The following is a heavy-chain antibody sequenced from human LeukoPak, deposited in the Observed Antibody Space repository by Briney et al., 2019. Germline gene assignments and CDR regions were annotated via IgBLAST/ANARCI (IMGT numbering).Heavy chain of an antibody. CDR3: ARGNDYGFDY. CDR1: GFTFSSYG. D-gene: IGHD4/OR15-4a*01. J-gene: IGHJ4*02. CDR2: IRITTTT. V-gene: IGHV3-48*02. Sequence: GGSLRLSCAASGFTFSSYGMHWVRQAPGKGLEWVSHIRITTTTYYADSVKGRFTISRDNAKNSLFLQMNGLRDEDTAVYYCARGNDYGFDYWGQGALVTVSS.